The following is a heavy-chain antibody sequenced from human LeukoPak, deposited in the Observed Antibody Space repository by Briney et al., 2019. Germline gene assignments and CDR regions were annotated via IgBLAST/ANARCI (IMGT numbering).Heavy chain of an antibody. D-gene: IGHD7-27*01. CDR1: GFSFRNYW. CDR2: TNEDGSEK. Sequence: PGGSLRLSCVTSGFSFRNYWMGWVRQAPGKGLEWVANTNEDGSEKYYVDSVKGRFTISRDNAKNSVSLQMNSLRGEDTAVYYCTRLADHTGDHWGQGTLVTVSS. CDR3: TRLADHTGDH. V-gene: IGHV3-7*01. J-gene: IGHJ4*02.